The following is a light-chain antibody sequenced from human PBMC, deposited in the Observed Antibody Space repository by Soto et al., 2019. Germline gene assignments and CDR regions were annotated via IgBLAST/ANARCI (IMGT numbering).Light chain of an antibody. J-gene: IGKJ4*01. CDR3: QQRSNWPLT. CDR1: QSVSSY. CDR2: DAS. V-gene: IGKV3-11*01. Sequence: EIVLTQSAATLSLSPGERATLSCRASQSVSSYLAWYQQKPGQAPRLLIYDASNRATGIPARFSGSGSGTDFTLTISSLEPEDFAVYYCQQRSNWPLTFGGGTNVDIK.